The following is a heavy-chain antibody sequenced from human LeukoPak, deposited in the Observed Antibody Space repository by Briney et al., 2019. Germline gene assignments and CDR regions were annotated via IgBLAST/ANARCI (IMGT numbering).Heavy chain of an antibody. J-gene: IGHJ4*02. CDR1: GFTFSSYA. CDR3: AKDLSAFDH. Sequence: PGGSLRLSCAASGFTFSSYAVSWVRQAPGKGLEWVSAITASGGSTYYADSVKGRFTISRDNSKNTLYLQMNSLRAEDTAVYYCAKDLSAFDHWGQGTLVTVSS. CDR2: ITASGGST. V-gene: IGHV3-23*01.